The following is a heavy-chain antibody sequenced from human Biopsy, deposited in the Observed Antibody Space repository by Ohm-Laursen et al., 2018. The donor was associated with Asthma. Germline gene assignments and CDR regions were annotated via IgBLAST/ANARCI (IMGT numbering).Heavy chain of an antibody. V-gene: IGHV1-24*01. Sequence: ASVKVSCKPSGGSFSNFAFSWVRQAPGHGLEWMGGHDHEEGGTVNARRFQGRVTMTEDTSTDTAYMELSSLSSDDTAVYYCASDFPKDYVRYNFQFWGQGTLVTVSS. D-gene: IGHD4-17*01. CDR2: HDHEEGGT. CDR1: GGSFSNFA. J-gene: IGHJ4*02. CDR3: ASDFPKDYVRYNFQF.